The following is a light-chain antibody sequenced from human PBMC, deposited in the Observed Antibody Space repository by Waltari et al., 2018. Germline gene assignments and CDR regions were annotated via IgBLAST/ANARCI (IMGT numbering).Light chain of an antibody. V-gene: IGKV3-11*01. CDR3: MQRTNWPLT. Sequence: VLTQSPAPLSLSPGDRAPLPCRASQSVRNFLVWYQQKPGQGPRPLIYDASNRATGIPARFSGSGSGTDFTLTISSLEPEDFAVYYCMQRTNWPLTFGGGTKVEIK. CDR1: QSVRNF. CDR2: DAS. J-gene: IGKJ4*01.